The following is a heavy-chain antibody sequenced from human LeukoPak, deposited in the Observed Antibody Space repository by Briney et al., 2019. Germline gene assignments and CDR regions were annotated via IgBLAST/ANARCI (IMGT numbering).Heavy chain of an antibody. CDR1: GFTVSSNY. D-gene: IGHD1-26*01. J-gene: IGHJ3*02. CDR2: IYSGGST. CDR3: ARGSGSYMPNDAFDI. Sequence: PGGSLRLSCAASGFTVSSNYMSWVRQAPGKGLEWVSVIYSGGSTYYADSVKGRFTISRDNSKNTLYLQMNSLRAEDTAVYYCARGSGSYMPNDAFDIWGQGTMVTVSS. V-gene: IGHV3-66*01.